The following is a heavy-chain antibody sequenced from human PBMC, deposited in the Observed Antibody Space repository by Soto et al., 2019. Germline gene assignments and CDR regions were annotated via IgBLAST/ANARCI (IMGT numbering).Heavy chain of an antibody. CDR3: TSPAGSNRWGY. Sequence: EVQLVESGGGLVQPGGSLKLSCAASGFTFSGSAMHWVRQASGKGLEWVGRIRSKANSYATAYAASVKGRFTISRDDSKNTAYLQINSLKTEDTAVYYCTSPAGSNRWGYWGQGTLVTVSS. CDR1: GFTFSGSA. D-gene: IGHD1-26*01. J-gene: IGHJ4*02. V-gene: IGHV3-73*01. CDR2: IRSKANSYAT.